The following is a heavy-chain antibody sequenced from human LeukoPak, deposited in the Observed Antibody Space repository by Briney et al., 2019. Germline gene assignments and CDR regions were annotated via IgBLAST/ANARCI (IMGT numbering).Heavy chain of an antibody. CDR1: GGSFSGYY. Sequence: SETLSLTCAVYGGSFSGYYWSWIRQPPGKGLEWIEEIKHSGSTNYNPSLKSRVTISVDTSKNQFSLKLSSVTAADTAVYYCARTAAGKDYYFDYWGQGTLVTVSS. D-gene: IGHD6-13*01. V-gene: IGHV4-34*01. CDR2: IKHSGST. J-gene: IGHJ4*02. CDR3: ARTAAGKDYYFDY.